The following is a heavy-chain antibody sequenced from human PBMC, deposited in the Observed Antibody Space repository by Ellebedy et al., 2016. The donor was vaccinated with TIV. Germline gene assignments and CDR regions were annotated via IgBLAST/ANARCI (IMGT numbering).Heavy chain of an antibody. CDR1: GFTFTSYS. D-gene: IGHD1-26*01. CDR2: ISSTGYYI. J-gene: IGHJ4*02. V-gene: IGHV3-21*01. CDR3: ARSGELDS. Sequence: GESLKISCAASGFTFTSYSMNLVRQAPGKGLEWVSSISSTGYYIYYADSVKGRFTISRDDAMSSLFLQMNSLSAEDTAVYYCARSGELDSWGQGTLVTVSS.